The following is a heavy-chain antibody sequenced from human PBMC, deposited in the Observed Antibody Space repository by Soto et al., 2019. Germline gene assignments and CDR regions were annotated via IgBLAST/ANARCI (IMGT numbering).Heavy chain of an antibody. J-gene: IGHJ5*02. D-gene: IGHD2-2*01. CDR1: GDYIHVGGYY. CDR2: IYYTGKT. Sequence: SETLSLTCSVSGDYIHVGGYYWTRIRQRPGKGLEWMGYIYYTGKTYYNPSLESRLTMLVDRSKNQFSLRLTSVTAADTAVYFCGRDLTSNANCIDPWGQGTLVTVSS. V-gene: IGHV4-30-4*01. CDR3: GRDLTSNANCIDP.